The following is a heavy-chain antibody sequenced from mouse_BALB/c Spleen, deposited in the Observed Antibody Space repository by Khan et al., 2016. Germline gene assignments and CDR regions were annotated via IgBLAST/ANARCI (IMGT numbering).Heavy chain of an antibody. CDR3: ARNYGSSSAWFAY. D-gene: IGHD1-1*01. CDR1: GFSLSRYS. Sequence: QVQLKESGPGLVAPSQSLSITCTVSGFSLSRYSVHWVRQPPGKGLEWLGMIWGGGSTDYDSALKSRLSISKDNSKSQVFLKMNSLQTDDTAMYYCARNYGSSSAWFAYWGQGTLVTVSA. CDR2: IWGGGST. V-gene: IGHV2-6-4*01. J-gene: IGHJ3*01.